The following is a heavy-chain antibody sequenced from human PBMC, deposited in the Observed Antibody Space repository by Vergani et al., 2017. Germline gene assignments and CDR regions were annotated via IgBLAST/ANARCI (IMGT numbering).Heavy chain of an antibody. J-gene: IGHJ5*02. D-gene: IGHD3-10*01. CDR1: GGSISSYY. V-gene: IGHV4-59*01. CDR3: ARHLPRVSYSSGSDWFDP. CDR2: IYYSGST. Sequence: QVQLQESGPGLVKPSETLSLTCTVSGGSISSYYWSWIRQPPGKGLEWIGYIYYSGSTNYNPSLKSRVTISVDTSKNQFSLKLSSVTAADTAVYYCARHLPRVSYSSGSDWFDPWGQGTLVTVSS.